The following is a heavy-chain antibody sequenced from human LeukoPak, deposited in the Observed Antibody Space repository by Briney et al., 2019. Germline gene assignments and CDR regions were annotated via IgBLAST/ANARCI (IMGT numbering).Heavy chain of an antibody. V-gene: IGHV3-20*04. Sequence: GGSLRLSCAASGFTFDDYGMSWVRQAPGKGLEWVSGINWNGGSTGYADSVKGRFTISRDNAKNSLYLQMNSLRAEDTAMYYCARVEGWEPLGAFDIWGQGTMVTVSS. CDR1: GFTFDDYG. CDR2: INWNGGST. D-gene: IGHD1-26*01. CDR3: ARVEGWEPLGAFDI. J-gene: IGHJ3*02.